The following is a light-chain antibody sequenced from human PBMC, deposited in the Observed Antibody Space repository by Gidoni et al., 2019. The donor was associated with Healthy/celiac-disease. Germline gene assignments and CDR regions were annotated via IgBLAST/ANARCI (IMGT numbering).Light chain of an antibody. CDR2: AAS. V-gene: IGKV1-39*01. CDR1: QSISSY. J-gene: IGKJ4*01. CDR3: QQSYSTPLT. Sequence: DIQMTQSPSSLSASVGDRVTIPCRASQSISSYLHWYQQKPGKAPKLLLYAASSLQSGVPSRFRGSGSGTDFTLTISSLQPEDFAIYYGQQSYSTPLTFGGGTKGEIK.